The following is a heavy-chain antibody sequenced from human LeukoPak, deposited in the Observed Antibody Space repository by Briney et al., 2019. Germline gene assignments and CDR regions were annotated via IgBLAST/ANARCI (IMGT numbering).Heavy chain of an antibody. CDR1: VYSISSGYY. V-gene: IGHV4-38-2*01. Sequence: SETLSLICAVSVYSISSGYYWGWIRQPPGKGLEWIGSIYHSGSIYYNPSLKSRVTISVDTSKNQFSLKLSSVTAADTAVYYCARVELWFDGNWFDPWGQGTLVTVSS. J-gene: IGHJ5*02. CDR3: ARVELWFDGNWFDP. CDR2: IYHSGSI. D-gene: IGHD3-10*01.